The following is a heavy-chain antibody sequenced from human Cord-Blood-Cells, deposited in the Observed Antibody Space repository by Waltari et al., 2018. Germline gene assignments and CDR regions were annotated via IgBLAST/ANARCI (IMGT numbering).Heavy chain of an antibody. CDR1: GFTFSNAW. CDR2: IKSKTDGGTT. CDR3: TTGDSGYDFAFDI. V-gene: IGHV3-15*01. Sequence: EVQLVESGGGLVKPGGSLRLSCAASGFTFSNAWLSWVRQAQGKGLEWVGRIKSKTDGGTTDYAAPVKGRFTISRDDSKNTLYLQMNSLKTEDTAVYYCTTGDSGYDFAFDIWGQGTMVTVSS. J-gene: IGHJ3*02. D-gene: IGHD5-12*01.